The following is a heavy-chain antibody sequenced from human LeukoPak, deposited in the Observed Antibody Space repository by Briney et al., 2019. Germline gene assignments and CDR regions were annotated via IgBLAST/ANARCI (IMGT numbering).Heavy chain of an antibody. CDR1: GFTFSSYG. J-gene: IGHJ4*02. V-gene: IGHV3-30*02. CDR3: AKGNSGSNDY. CDR2: IRSDGSNK. Sequence: GGSLRLSCVASGFTFSSYGMHWVRQAPGKGLERVAFIRSDGSNKNYADSVKGRFTISRDNSKNTLYLQMNSLSTEDTAVYYCAKGNSGSNDYRGQGTLVTVSS. D-gene: IGHD1-26*01.